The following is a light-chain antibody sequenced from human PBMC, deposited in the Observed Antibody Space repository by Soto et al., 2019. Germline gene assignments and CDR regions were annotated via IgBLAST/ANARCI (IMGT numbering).Light chain of an antibody. CDR1: SSNIGAGYD. V-gene: IGLV1-40*01. Sequence: QSVLTQPPSVSGAPGQRVTISCTGSSSNIGAGYDVHWYQQLPGTAPKHLIYGNSNRPSGVPDRFSGSKSGTSASLAITGLQAEDEADYYCQSYDSSLSGHVVFGGGTQLTVL. J-gene: IGLJ2*01. CDR2: GNS. CDR3: QSYDSSLSGHVV.